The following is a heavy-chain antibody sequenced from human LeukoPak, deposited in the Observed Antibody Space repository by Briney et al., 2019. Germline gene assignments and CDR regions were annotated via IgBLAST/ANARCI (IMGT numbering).Heavy chain of an antibody. CDR1: GFTFSSYA. D-gene: IGHD3-22*01. CDR2: ISGSGGST. J-gene: IGHJ4*02. Sequence: PGGSLRLSCAASGFTFSSYAMSWVRQAPGKGLEWVSGISGSGGSTYYADSVKGRFTISRDNSKNTLYLQMNSLRAEDTAVYYCAKDPYYYDSSGFHPYYFDYWGQGTLVTVSS. V-gene: IGHV3-23*01. CDR3: AKDPYYYDSSGFHPYYFDY.